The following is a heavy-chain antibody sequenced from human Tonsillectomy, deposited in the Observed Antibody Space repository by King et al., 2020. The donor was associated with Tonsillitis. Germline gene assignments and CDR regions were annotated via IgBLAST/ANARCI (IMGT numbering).Heavy chain of an antibody. D-gene: IGHD6-6*01. CDR2: IDTSSGTI. V-gene: IGHV3-11*01. Sequence: QLVQSGGGVVRPGGSLRLSRAASGFTLTAFYMSWVRQAPGTGPGWVLYIDTSSGTIYYEHSVHGRFTISRASAKNSPYLQMNSLGAEDMAVYYCVRGGIGSSDRAFDNWGQGTLVTVSS. CDR1: GFTLTAFY. CDR3: VRGGIGSSDRAFDN. J-gene: IGHJ4*02.